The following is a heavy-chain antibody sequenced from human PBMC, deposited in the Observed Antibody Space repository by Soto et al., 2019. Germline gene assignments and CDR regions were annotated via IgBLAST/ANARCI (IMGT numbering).Heavy chain of an antibody. J-gene: IGHJ6*02. CDR1: GYTLTELS. CDR3: ATSSVAGADYYYYSYGMDI. Sequence: ASVKVSCKVSGYTLTELSMHWVRQAPGKGLEWRGGFDPEDGETIYAQKFQGRVTMTEDTSTETAYMELSSLRSAETAVYYCATSSVAGADYYYYSYGMDIWAQGTTVTFAS. D-gene: IGHD6-19*01. V-gene: IGHV1-24*01. CDR2: FDPEDGET.